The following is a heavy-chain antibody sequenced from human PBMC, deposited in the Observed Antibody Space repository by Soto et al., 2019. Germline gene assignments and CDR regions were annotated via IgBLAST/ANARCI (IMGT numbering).Heavy chain of an antibody. V-gene: IGHV3-64*01. CDR2: ISSNGGST. CDR1: GFTFSSYA. D-gene: IGHD3-3*01. J-gene: IGHJ6*03. Sequence: GESLKISCAASGFTFSSYAMHWVRQAPGKGLEYVSAISSNGGSTYYANSVKGRFTISRDNSKNTLYLQMGSLRAEDMAVYYCARGKRDTISAGYYYYMDVWGKGTTVTVSS. CDR3: ARGKRDTISAGYYYYMDV.